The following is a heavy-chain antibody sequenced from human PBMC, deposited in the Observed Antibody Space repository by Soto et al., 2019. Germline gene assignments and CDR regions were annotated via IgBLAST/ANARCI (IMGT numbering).Heavy chain of an antibody. J-gene: IGHJ6*02. D-gene: IGHD1-26*01. Sequence: PSETLSLTCTVSGDSISSGGYSCSCIRQPPGKGLEWFGYIDRSGSTYYNPSLQSRVTISVDRSSHQFSLSLTSVTAADTAFYYCARDGAWRGFDVWGQGTTVTVSS. CDR3: ARDGAWRGFDV. V-gene: IGHV4-30-2*01. CDR2: IDRSGST. CDR1: GDSISSGGYS.